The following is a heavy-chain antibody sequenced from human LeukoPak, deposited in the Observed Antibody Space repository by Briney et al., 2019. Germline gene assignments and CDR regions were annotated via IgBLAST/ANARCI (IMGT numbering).Heavy chain of an antibody. J-gene: IGHJ4*02. CDR2: IGPTGSDR. CDR3: ARGYYDFWSGYYKYYFDY. Sequence: GGSLRLSCTASGLTFSTSGFNWVRQAPGKGLEWVASIGPTGSDRYHADSVKGRFTISRDNAKNSLYLQMNSLRAEDTAVYYCARGYYDFWSGYYKYYFDYWGQGTLVTVSS. D-gene: IGHD3-3*01. V-gene: IGHV3-21*01. CDR1: GLTFSTSG.